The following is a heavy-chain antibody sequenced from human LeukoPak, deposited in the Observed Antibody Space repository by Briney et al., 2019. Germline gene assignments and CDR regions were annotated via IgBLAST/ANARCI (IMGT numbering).Heavy chain of an antibody. CDR3: ASLISSGWYFGY. Sequence: SETLSLTCTVSGGSISSYYWSWIRQPPGNGLEWIGYIYYSGSTNYNPSLKSRVTISVDTSKNQFSLKLSSVTAADTAVYYCASLISSGWYFGYWGQGTLVTVSS. J-gene: IGHJ4*02. V-gene: IGHV4-59*08. CDR1: GGSISSYY. CDR2: IYYSGST. D-gene: IGHD6-19*01.